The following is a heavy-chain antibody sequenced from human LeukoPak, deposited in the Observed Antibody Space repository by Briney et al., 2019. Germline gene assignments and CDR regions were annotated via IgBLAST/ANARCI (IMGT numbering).Heavy chain of an antibody. CDR2: IRYDGSNK. CDR1: GFPFSSYG. D-gene: IGHD3-10*01. Sequence: GGSLRLSCAASGFPFSSYGMHWVRQAPGKGPEWVAFIRYDGSNKYYADSVKGRFTISRDNSKNTLYLQMNSLRAEDTAVYYCAKDRYYYGSGSYYSSNYYYYYMDVWGKGTTVTISS. CDR3: AKDRYYYGSGSYYSSNYYYYYMDV. J-gene: IGHJ6*03. V-gene: IGHV3-30*02.